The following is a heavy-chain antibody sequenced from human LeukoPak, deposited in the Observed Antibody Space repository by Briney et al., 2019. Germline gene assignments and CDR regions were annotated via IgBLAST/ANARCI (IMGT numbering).Heavy chain of an antibody. CDR2: ISAYNGST. V-gene: IGHV1-18*01. CDR3: ARVLLTTVGFDY. CDR1: GYTFTSYG. J-gene: IGHJ4*02. Sequence: ASVKVSCKASGYTFTSYGTSWVRQAPGQGLEWMGWISAYNGSTNYAQKLQGRVTMTTDTSTSTAYMELRSLRSDDTAVYYCARVLLTTVGFDYWGQGTLVTVSS. D-gene: IGHD4-11*01.